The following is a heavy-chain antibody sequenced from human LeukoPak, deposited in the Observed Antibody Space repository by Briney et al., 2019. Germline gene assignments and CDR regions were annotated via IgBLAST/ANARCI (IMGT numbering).Heavy chain of an antibody. V-gene: IGHV3-23*01. J-gene: IGHJ5*02. CDR2: LSGCGCTT. Sequence: GGSLRLSCAVSGFTLGTYAVSWAPHAPEKGLEDVSALSGCGCTTKHADSVNGRLTISRDNSKNTLYRQDNSLSADDTAVYYCAKPYSTSWYHLAGSWGQGTLVTVSS. CDR3: AKPYSTSWYHLAGS. D-gene: IGHD6-13*01. CDR1: GFTLGTYA.